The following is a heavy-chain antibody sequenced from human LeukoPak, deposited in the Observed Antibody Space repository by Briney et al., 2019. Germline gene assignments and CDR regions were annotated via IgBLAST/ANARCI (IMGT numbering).Heavy chain of an antibody. CDR2: IYYSGST. CDR1: GGSISSGGYY. J-gene: IGHJ6*03. D-gene: IGHD2-2*01. V-gene: IGHV4-31*03. CDR3: AREGYCSSTSCYDYYMDV. Sequence: PSQTLSLTRTVSGGSISSGGYYCSWIRQHPGKGLEWIGYIYYSGSTYYNPSLKSRVTISVDTSKNQFPLKLSSVTAADTAVYYCAREGYCSSTSCYDYYMDVWGKGTTVTVSS.